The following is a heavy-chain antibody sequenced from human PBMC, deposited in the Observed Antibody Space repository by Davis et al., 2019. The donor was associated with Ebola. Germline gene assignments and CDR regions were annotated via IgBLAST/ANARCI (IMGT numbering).Heavy chain of an antibody. CDR1: GFTFSSYA. CDR3: APLDAGISFDI. Sequence: SLMISCAASGFTFSSYAMHWVRQAPGKGLEWVAVISYDGSNKYYADSVKGRFTISRDNSKNTLYLQMTSLRAEDTALYYCAPLDAGISFDIWGQGTMVTVSP. V-gene: IGHV3-30-3*01. J-gene: IGHJ3*02. D-gene: IGHD1-1*01. CDR2: ISYDGSNK.